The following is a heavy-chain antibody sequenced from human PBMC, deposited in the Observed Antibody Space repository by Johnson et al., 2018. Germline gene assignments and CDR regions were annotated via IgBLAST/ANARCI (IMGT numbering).Heavy chain of an antibody. CDR3: EKSQTAIALVRAAFDI. CDR1: GYTFGDYG. CDR2: IRSKGYGGTT. D-gene: IGHD6-19*01. J-gene: IGHJ3*02. V-gene: IGHV3-49*03. Sequence: VQLVQSGGGLVQPGRSLRLSCKPFGYTFGDYGMSWFRQAPGKGLEWVGFIRSKGYGGTTRYAASVKDRFTISRDNAKKSLYLQMNSRGAEDPALYYCEKSQTAIALVRAAFDIWGQGTMVTVSS.